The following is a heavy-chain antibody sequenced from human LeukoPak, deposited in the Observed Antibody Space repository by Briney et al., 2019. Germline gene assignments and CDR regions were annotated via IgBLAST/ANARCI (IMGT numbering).Heavy chain of an antibody. V-gene: IGHV3-30*03. CDR2: ISYDGSDK. CDR1: GFTFSSYG. D-gene: IGHD6-19*01. J-gene: IGHJ3*02. Sequence: GGSLRLSCAAFGFTFSSYGMHWVRQAPGKGMEWVAVISYDGSDKDYVDSVKGRFTISRDNSKDTLYLQMNSLRAEDTAVYYCARGRIAVAARGAFDIWGQGTMVTVSS. CDR3: ARGRIAVAARGAFDI.